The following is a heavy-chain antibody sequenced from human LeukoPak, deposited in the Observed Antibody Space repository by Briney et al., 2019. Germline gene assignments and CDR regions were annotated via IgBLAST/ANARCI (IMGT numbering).Heavy chain of an antibody. D-gene: IGHD3-10*01. V-gene: IGHV4-34*01. CDR3: ARVRNPKAYYGSGSYYMRNYFDY. J-gene: IGHJ4*02. CDR2: INHSGST. CDR1: GGSFSGYY. Sequence: SETLSLTCAVYGGSFSGYYWSWIRQPPGEGLEWIGEINHSGSTNYNPSLKSRVTISVDTSKNQFSLKLSSVTAADTAVYYCARVRNPKAYYGSGSYYMRNYFDYWGQGTLVTVSS.